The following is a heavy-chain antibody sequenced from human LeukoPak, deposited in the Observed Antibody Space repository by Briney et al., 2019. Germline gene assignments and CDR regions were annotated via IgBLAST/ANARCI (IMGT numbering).Heavy chain of an antibody. CDR1: GFIFGNYG. CDR3: ARDPIGGRPDF. V-gene: IGHV3-33*01. CDR2: IWYDGRNE. Sequence: GGSLRLSCAASGFIFGNYGMHWVRQAPGKGLEWVAGIWYDGRNEDYVDSVKGRFTISRDNSKHTLYVQMNSLRVEDTAVYYCARDPIGGRPDFWGQGTLVSVSS. J-gene: IGHJ4*02. D-gene: IGHD2-15*01.